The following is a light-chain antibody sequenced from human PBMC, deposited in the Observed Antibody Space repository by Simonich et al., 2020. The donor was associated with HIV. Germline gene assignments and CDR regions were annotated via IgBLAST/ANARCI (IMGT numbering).Light chain of an antibody. J-gene: IGLJ3*02. CDR3: QSYDSSNQGV. CDR2: EDN. V-gene: IGLV6-57*03. CDR1: SGSIASNY. Sequence: NFMLTQPHSVSESPGKTVTISCTRSSGSIASNYVQWYQQRPGSAPTTVIYEDNQTPSGFPDRFAGSIDSSSNSASLTISGLKTEDEADYYCQSYDSSNQGVFGGGTKLTVL.